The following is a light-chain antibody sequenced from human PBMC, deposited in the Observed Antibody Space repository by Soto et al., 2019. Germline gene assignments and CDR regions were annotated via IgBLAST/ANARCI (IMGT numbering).Light chain of an antibody. V-gene: IGKV3-11*01. CDR2: DVS. CDR1: QSVSSY. J-gene: IGKJ4*01. CDR3: QQRSNWPPT. Sequence: EIVLTQSPATLSLSPGERATLSCRASQSVSSYLAWYQQKPGQAPRLLIYDVSNRATGIPARFSGSGSGTDFTLAISSLVPEDFAVYYCQQRSNWPPTFGGGTKVEIK.